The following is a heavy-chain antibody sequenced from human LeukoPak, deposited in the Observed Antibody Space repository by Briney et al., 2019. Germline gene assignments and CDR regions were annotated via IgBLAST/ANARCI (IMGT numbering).Heavy chain of an antibody. D-gene: IGHD6-19*01. CDR1: GGSIGSSGNY. Sequence: TSETLSLTCSVSGGSIGSSGNYWVWIRQPPGKGLEWIASIHYTGTTYYNPSLKSRVTIFVDTSDKQLSLKLRSVTAADTAAYYCATGGGIAVAHAWGQGIVVTVSS. J-gene: IGHJ4*02. V-gene: IGHV4-39*01. CDR3: ATGGGIAVAHA. CDR2: IHYTGTT.